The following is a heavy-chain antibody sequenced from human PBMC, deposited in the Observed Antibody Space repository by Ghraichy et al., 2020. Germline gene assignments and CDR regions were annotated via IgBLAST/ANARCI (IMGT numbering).Heavy chain of an antibody. CDR2: IYWNDDK. J-gene: IGHJ4*02. CDR1: GFSLKTGGVG. Sequence: SGPTLVKPTQTLTLTCTFSGFSLKTGGVGVGWIRQPPGKALEWLALIYWNDDKRYRPSLESRLTVTKDTSKNQVVLTIPNMDPVDTATYYCAHLVMPRIVSLPYLDYWGQGTLVTVSS. CDR3: AHLVMPRIVSLPYLDY. D-gene: IGHD2-21*01. V-gene: IGHV2-5*01.